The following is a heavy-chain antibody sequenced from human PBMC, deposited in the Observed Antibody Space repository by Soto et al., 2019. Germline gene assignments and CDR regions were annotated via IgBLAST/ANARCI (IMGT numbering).Heavy chain of an antibody. Sequence: PSETLSLTCTVSGGSISGYYWSWIRQPPGKGLEWIGYIYYSGGTNYNPSLKSRVTISVDTSKNQFSLKLSSLTAADTAVYYCARVYSRSYYYYYGMDVWGQGTTVTVSS. V-gene: IGHV4-59*12. CDR1: GGSISGYY. CDR2: IYYSGGT. D-gene: IGHD2-15*01. CDR3: ARVYSRSYYYYYGMDV. J-gene: IGHJ6*02.